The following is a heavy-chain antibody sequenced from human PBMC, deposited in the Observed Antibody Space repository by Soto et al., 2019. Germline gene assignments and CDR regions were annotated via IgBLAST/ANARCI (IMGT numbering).Heavy chain of an antibody. D-gene: IGHD2-15*01. CDR1: GFTFSSYA. V-gene: IGHV3-30-3*01. CDR2: ISYDGSNK. CDR3: ARDSEVVVAAIDY. J-gene: IGHJ4*02. Sequence: PGGSLRLSCAASGFTFSSYAMHWVRQAPGKGLEWVAVISYDGSNKYYADSVKGRFTISRDNSKNTLYLQMNSLRAEDTAVYYCARDSEVVVAAIDYWGQGTLVTVSS.